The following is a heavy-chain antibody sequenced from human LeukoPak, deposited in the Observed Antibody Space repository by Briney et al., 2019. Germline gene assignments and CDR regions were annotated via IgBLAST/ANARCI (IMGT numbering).Heavy chain of an antibody. J-gene: IGHJ4*02. Sequence: GASVKVSCKASGYTFTGYYMHWVRQAPGQGLERMGWINPNSGGTNYAQKFQGRVTMTRDTSISTAYMELSRLRSDDTAVYYCARDDTSWDYFDYWGQGTLVTVSS. D-gene: IGHD2-2*01. V-gene: IGHV1-2*02. CDR3: ARDDTSWDYFDY. CDR2: INPNSGGT. CDR1: GYTFTGYY.